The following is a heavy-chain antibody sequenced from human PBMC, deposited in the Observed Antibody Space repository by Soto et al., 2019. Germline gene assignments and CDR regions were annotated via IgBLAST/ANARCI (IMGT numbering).Heavy chain of an antibody. Sequence: ASVKVSCKASGYTFTSYGISWVRQAPAQGLEWMGWISAYNGNTNYAQKLQGRVTMTTDTSTSTAYMELRSLRSDDTAVYYCATDRRIVQWGRLINSWDYGGQGTPVTSPQ. V-gene: IGHV1-18*01. D-gene: IGHD1-26*01. CDR2: ISAYNGNT. CDR1: GYTFTSYG. CDR3: ATDRRIVQWGRLINSWDY. J-gene: IGHJ4*02.